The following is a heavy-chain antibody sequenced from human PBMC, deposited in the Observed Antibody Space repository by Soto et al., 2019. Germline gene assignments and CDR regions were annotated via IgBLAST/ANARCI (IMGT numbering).Heavy chain of an antibody. J-gene: IGHJ6*04. V-gene: IGHV1-69*13. Sequence: SVKVSCKASGGTFSSYAISWVRQAPGQGLEWMGGIIPIFGTANYAQKFQGRVTITADESTSTAYMELSSLRSEDTAVYYCAREGIVVVVAATIYYYGMDVWGKGTTVSVSS. CDR2: IIPIFGTA. CDR3: AREGIVVVVAATIYYYGMDV. D-gene: IGHD2-15*01. CDR1: GGTFSSYA.